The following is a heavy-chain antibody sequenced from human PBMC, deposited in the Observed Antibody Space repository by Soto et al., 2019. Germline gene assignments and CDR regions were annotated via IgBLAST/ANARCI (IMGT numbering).Heavy chain of an antibody. CDR2: ISNSDYTT. CDR1: GISLSDNY. V-gene: IGHV3-11*01. D-gene: IGHD2-15*01. J-gene: IGHJ4*02. Sequence: LRLSCVASGISLSDNYMAWIRQAPGKGLEWLSYISNSDYTTYYTDSVKGRFTISRDNAKNSLYLQLNGLRVEDTAVYYCASGKWSLDYWGQGILVTVSS. CDR3: ASGKWSLDY.